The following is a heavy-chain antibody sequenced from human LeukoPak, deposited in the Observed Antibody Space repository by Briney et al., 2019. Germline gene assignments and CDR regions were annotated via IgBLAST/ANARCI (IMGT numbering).Heavy chain of an antibody. CDR3: AKDLGGDGYFDY. CDR2: ISGSGGST. J-gene: IGHJ4*02. V-gene: IGHV3-23*01. Sequence: GGSLRLSCAASGFTFSSYGMHWVRQAPGKGLEWVSAISGSGGSTYYADSVKGRFTISRDNSKNTLYLQMNSLRAEDTAVYYCAKDLGGDGYFDYWGQGTLVTVSS. CDR1: GFTFSSYG. D-gene: IGHD4-17*01.